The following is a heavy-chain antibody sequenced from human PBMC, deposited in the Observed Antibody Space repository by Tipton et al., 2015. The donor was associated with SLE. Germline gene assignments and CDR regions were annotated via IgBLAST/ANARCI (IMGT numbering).Heavy chain of an antibody. CDR2: SNDSGKT. J-gene: IGHJ6*02. CDR1: GGSLSGHY. CDR3: ASVPTLVGAARPPVYYYYGMDV. Sequence: TLSLTCAVYGGSLSGHYWSWVRQTPGKGLECIGESNDSGKTNYNAALKSRATISVDTSKNQFSLKLSSVTAADTAVYYCASVPTLVGAARPPVYYYYGMDVWGQGTTVTVSS. D-gene: IGHD6-6*01. V-gene: IGHV4-34*01.